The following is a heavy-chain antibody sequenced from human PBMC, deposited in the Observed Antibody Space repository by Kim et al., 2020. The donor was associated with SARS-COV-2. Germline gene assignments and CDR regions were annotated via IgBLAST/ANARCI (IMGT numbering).Heavy chain of an antibody. CDR1: GYTFTSYA. CDR2: INAGNGNT. Sequence: ASVKVSCKASGYTFTSYAMHWVRQAPGQRLEWMGWINAGNGNTKYSQKFQGRVTITRDTSASTAYMELSSLRSEDTAVYYCARGREIVGATYYFDYWGQGTLVTVSS. D-gene: IGHD1-26*01. CDR3: ARGREIVGATYYFDY. J-gene: IGHJ4*02. V-gene: IGHV1-3*01.